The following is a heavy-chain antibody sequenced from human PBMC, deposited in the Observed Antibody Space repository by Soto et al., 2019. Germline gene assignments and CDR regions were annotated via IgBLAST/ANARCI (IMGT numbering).Heavy chain of an antibody. CDR3: ARDGGTMNGQRRKGAYGGNDPDYYDGMDV. J-gene: IGHJ6*02. Sequence: SETLSLTCTVSGGSISSYYWSWIRQPPGKGLEWIGYIYYSGSTNYNPSLKSRVTISVDTSKNQFSLKLSSVTAADTAVYYCARDGGTMNGQRRKGAYGGNDPDYYDGMDVWGQGTTVTVSS. CDR2: IYYSGST. V-gene: IGHV4-59*01. D-gene: IGHD4-17*01. CDR1: GGSISSYY.